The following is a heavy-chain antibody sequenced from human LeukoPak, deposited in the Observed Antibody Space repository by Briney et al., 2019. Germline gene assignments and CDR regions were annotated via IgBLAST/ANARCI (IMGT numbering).Heavy chain of an antibody. CDR1: GFTFNKYS. Sequence: GGSLRLSCVASGFTFNKYSMNWVRQAPGKGLQWLSYISGTSRTIYYADSVKGRFAISRDNAKNSLYLQMNSLRAEDTAVYYCARGGVIGGFDPWGQGTLVTVSS. V-gene: IGHV3-48*04. J-gene: IGHJ5*02. CDR3: ARGGVIGGFDP. D-gene: IGHD3-10*01. CDR2: ISGTSRTI.